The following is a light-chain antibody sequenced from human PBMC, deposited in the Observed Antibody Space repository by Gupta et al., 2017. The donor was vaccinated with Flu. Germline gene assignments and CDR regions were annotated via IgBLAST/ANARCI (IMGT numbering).Light chain of an antibody. V-gene: IGLV1-40*01. CDR1: SSNIGAGYD. J-gene: IGLJ2*01. Sequence: QSVLTQPPSVSGVPGPRLTISCTGSSSNIGAGYDVHWYQQLPGTAPKLPIYGNNDRPSGVPDRFSGSKSGTSASLAITGLQAEDEADYYGQSYDSSLSGSVVFGGGTKLT. CDR3: QSYDSSLSGSVV. CDR2: GNN.